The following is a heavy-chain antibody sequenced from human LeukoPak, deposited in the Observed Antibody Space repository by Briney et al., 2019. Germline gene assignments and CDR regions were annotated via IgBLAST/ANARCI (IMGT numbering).Heavy chain of an antibody. V-gene: IGHV3-21*01. D-gene: IGHD1-14*01. J-gene: IGHJ4*02. CDR3: ARDNLGFDY. Sequence: GGSLRLSCVASGFTFSDHSMMWVRQAPGKGLEWVSSISSSSSYIYYADSVKGRFTISRDNAKNSLYLQMNSLRAEDTAVYYCARDNLGFDYWGQGTLVTVSS. CDR1: GFTFSDHS. CDR2: ISSSSSYI.